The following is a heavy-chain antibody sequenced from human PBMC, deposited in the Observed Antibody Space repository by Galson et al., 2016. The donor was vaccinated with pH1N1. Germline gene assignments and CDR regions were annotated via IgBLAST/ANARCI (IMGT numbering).Heavy chain of an antibody. CDR1: GFTFGNYL. D-gene: IGHD6-6*01. Sequence: SLRLSCAASGFTFGNYLMTWVRQAPGRGLGWVASISDSGVSTYHSDSVKGRFTISRDNAKNSLYLQMNSLRVEDTAVYLCARSIAARDSYWGQGTLVTVSS. V-gene: IGHV3-23*01. CDR3: ARSIAARDSY. CDR2: ISDSGVST. J-gene: IGHJ4*02.